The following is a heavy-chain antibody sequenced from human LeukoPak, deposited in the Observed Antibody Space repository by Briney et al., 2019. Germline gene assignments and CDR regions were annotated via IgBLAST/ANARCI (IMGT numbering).Heavy chain of an antibody. CDR2: IKQDGSEK. Sequence: GGSLRLSCAASGFTFSSYWMSWVRQAPGKGLEWVANIKQDGSEKYYVDSVKGRFTVSRDNAKNSLYLQMNSLRAEDTAVYYCARRHFVVVVAEYGMDVWGQGTTVTVSS. D-gene: IGHD2-15*01. CDR3: ARRHFVVVVAEYGMDV. CDR1: GFTFSSYW. V-gene: IGHV3-7*01. J-gene: IGHJ6*02.